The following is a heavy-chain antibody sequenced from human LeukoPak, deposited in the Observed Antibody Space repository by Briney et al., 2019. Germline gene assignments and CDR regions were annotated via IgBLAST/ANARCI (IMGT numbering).Heavy chain of an antibody. CDR3: AKELAADY. Sequence: GGSLRLSCAASGFTFSSYGMHWVRQAPGKGLEWVAVIWYDGSNKYYADSVKGRFTISRDNSKDTLYLQMDSLRAEDTAVYYCAKELAADYWGQGTLVTVSS. CDR1: GFTFSSYG. V-gene: IGHV3-33*06. D-gene: IGHD6-13*01. CDR2: IWYDGSNK. J-gene: IGHJ4*02.